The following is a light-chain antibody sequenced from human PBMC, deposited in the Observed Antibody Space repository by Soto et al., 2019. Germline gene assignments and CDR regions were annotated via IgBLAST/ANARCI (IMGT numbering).Light chain of an antibody. CDR1: TGAVTSAYY. CDR2: ATV. Sequence: QTVVTQEPSLTVSPGGTVTLTCASSTGAVTSAYYPNWFQQKPGQPPRPLIYATVNKHSWTPARFSGSLLGGKAALTLSGVQPEDEADYYCLLYYGGSQPWVFSGGTKVTVL. CDR3: LLYYGGSQPWV. V-gene: IGLV7-43*01. J-gene: IGLJ3*02.